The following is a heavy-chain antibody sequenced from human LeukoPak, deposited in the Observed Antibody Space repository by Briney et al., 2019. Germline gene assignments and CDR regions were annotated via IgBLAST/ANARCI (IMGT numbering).Heavy chain of an antibody. D-gene: IGHD5-24*01. CDR3: AREYPRDGYNPSDYYYYYMDV. CDR1: GFTLSDYY. V-gene: IGHV3-11*01. J-gene: IGHJ6*03. Sequence: GGSLRLSCAASGFTLSDYYMSWIRQAPGKGLEWVSYISSSGSTIYYADSVKGRFTISRDNAKNSLYLQMNSLRAEDTAVYYCAREYPRDGYNPSDYYYYYMDVWGKGTTVTVSS. CDR2: ISSSGSTI.